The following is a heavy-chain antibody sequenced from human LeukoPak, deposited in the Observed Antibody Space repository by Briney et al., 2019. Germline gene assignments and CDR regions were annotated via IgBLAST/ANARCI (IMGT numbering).Heavy chain of an antibody. J-gene: IGHJ4*02. D-gene: IGHD3-9*01. Sequence: PSETLSLTCAVYGGSFSGYYWSWIRQPPGKGLEWIGEINHSGSTNYNPSLKSRVTISVDTSKNQFSLKLSSVTAADTAVYYCARAGVLTGYYTYYFDYRGQGTLVTVSS. CDR2: INHSGST. CDR3: ARAGVLTGYYTYYFDY. V-gene: IGHV4-34*01. CDR1: GGSFSGYY.